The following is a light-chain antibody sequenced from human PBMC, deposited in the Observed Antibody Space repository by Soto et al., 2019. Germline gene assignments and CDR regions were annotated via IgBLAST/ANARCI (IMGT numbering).Light chain of an antibody. J-gene: IGKJ2*01. CDR3: QRYNSYLYT. V-gene: IGKV1-5*03. Sequence: DIQMTQYPSTLSASVGDRVTITCRASQSIGHGVAWYQQKPGEAPKDLIYGASSLESGVPSRFSGSGSGTKFTLTISSLPPDDFARYYCQRYNSYLYTFGQGTKLEI. CDR1: QSIGHG. CDR2: GAS.